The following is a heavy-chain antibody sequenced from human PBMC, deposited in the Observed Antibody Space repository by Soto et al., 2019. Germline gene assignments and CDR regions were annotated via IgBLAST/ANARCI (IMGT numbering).Heavy chain of an antibody. V-gene: IGHV1-69*04. J-gene: IGHJ4*02. CDR1: GDTFSFYS. D-gene: IGHD3-10*01. Sequence: QVQLVQSGAEVKRPGSSVKVSCKASGDTFSFYSINWVRQAPGLGLEWMGMVNPILRMSNYAQRFQGRVTMTADKSTSTAYMELSGLRSEDTAMYYCATSYGSGYRAFDYWGQGALVTVSS. CDR2: VNPILRMS. CDR3: ATSYGSGYRAFDY.